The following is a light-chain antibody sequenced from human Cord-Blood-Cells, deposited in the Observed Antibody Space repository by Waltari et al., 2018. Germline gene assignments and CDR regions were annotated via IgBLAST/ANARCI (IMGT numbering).Light chain of an antibody. J-gene: IGLJ7*01. CDR3: CAYAGSHTV. Sequence: SALTQPRPVSGSPGQSVTISCTGTRSDVGGYNYFSRYQQHPGKAPKLMIYDVSKRPSGVPDRFPGSKSGNTASLTISGRHAEDEADYSCCAYAGSHTVFGGGTQRTDL. V-gene: IGLV2-11*01. CDR1: RSDVGGYNY. CDR2: DVS.